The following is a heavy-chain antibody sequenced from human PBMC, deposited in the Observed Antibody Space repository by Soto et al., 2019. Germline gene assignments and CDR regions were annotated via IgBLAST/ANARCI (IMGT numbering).Heavy chain of an antibody. CDR3: ARGQLVWYGDLTPYHRDMDV. Sequence: QVQLQQWGAGLLRPSETLSLTCAFYGGSFDDFYWSWFRQSPGKGLEWVGEISHDGGTNYSPSLPSRVSISVDTYKNQFSLHLRSVTAADTGLYYCARGQLVWYGDLTPYHRDMDVWGQGTTVTVSS. CDR2: ISHDGGT. D-gene: IGHD3-10*01. J-gene: IGHJ6*02. V-gene: IGHV4-34*02. CDR1: GGSFDDFY.